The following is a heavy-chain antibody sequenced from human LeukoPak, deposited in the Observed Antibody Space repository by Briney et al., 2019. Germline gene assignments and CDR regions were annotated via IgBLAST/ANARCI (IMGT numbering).Heavy chain of an antibody. CDR3: ARAEPMVRGAFQRNYYYGMDV. Sequence: SGGSLRLSCAASGFTFSSYAMHWVRQAPGKGLEWVAVISYDGSNKYYADSVKGRFTISRDNSKNTLYLQMNSLRAEDTAVYYCARAEPMVRGAFQRNYYYGMDVWGQGTTVTVSS. D-gene: IGHD3-10*01. CDR2: ISYDGSNK. CDR1: GFTFSSYA. J-gene: IGHJ6*02. V-gene: IGHV3-30*04.